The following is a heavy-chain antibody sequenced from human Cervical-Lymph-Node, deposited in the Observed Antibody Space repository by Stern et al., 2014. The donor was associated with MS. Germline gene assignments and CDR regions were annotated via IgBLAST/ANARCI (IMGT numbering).Heavy chain of an antibody. CDR3: AKDRPAGATFGSFDS. D-gene: IGHD1-26*01. J-gene: IGHJ4*02. Sequence: DQLVQSGGGLVRPGGSLRLSCEASGFSFGSFAMSWVRQTPGKGLEWVSALSDTGRSTYYADSAKGRFTISRDNSKNTLYLQMNSLRAEDTALYYCAKDRPAGATFGSFDSWGQGTLVTVSS. CDR1: GFSFGSFA. V-gene: IGHV3-23*04. CDR2: LSDTGRST.